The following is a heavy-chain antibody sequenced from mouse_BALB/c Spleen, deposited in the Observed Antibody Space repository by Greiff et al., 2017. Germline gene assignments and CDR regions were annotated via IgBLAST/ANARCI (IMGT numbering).Heavy chain of an antibody. V-gene: IGHV1-80*01. J-gene: IGHJ3*01. Sequence: QVQLKVSGAELVRPGSSVKISCKASGYAFSSYWMNWVKQRPGQGLEWIGQIYPGDGDTNYNGKFKGKATLTADKSSSTAYMQLSSLTSEDSAVYFCARGYYGNTWFAYWGQGTLVTVSA. CDR2: IYPGDGDT. D-gene: IGHD2-1*01. CDR1: GYAFSSYW. CDR3: ARGYYGNTWFAY.